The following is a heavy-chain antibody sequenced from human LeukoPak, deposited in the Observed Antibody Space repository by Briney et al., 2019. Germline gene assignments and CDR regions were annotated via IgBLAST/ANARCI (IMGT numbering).Heavy chain of an antibody. CDR2: ISAYNGNT. D-gene: IGHD5-18*01. J-gene: IGHJ4*02. Sequence: ASVKVSCKASGYTFTSYGISWMRQAPGQGLEWMGWISAYNGNTNYAQKLQGRVTMTRDTSTSTVYMELSSLRSEDTAVYYCARVKDTAMVYWGQGTLVTVSS. CDR3: ARVKDTAMVY. CDR1: GYTFTSYG. V-gene: IGHV1-18*01.